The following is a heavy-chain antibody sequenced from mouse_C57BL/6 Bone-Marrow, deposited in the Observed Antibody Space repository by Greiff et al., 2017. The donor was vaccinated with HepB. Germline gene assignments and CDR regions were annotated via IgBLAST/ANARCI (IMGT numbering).Heavy chain of an antibody. CDR2: INPSNGGT. V-gene: IGHV1-53*01. CDR3: ASIATVVADYFDY. D-gene: IGHD1-1*01. Sequence: QVQLKQPGTELVKPGASVKLSCKASGYTFTSYWMHWVKQRPGQGLEWIGNINPSNGGTNYNEKLKSKATMSVDNSSSTAYIQLSSLTSEDSAVYYLASIATVVADYFDYWGQGTTLTVSS. CDR1: GYTFTSYW. J-gene: IGHJ2*01.